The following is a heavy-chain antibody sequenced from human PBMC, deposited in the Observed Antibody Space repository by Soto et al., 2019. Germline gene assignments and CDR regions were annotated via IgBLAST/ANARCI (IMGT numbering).Heavy chain of an antibody. CDR1: GGSISSGDYY. J-gene: IGHJ4*02. Sequence: QVQLQEAGPGLVKPSQTLSLTCTVSGGSISSGDYYWSWIRQHPGKGLEWIGYIYYSGTTYYNPSLESRVSISVYTSKNQFSLKLSSVTAADTAVYYCARYLNVGGFDYWGQGTLVTVSS. V-gene: IGHV4-31*03. D-gene: IGHD3-16*01. CDR2: IYYSGTT. CDR3: ARYLNVGGFDY.